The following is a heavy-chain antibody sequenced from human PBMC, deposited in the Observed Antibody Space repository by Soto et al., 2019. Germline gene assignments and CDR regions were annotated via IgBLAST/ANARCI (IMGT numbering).Heavy chain of an antibody. J-gene: IGHJ6*03. D-gene: IGHD6-13*01. CDR2: IYYSGST. V-gene: IGHV4-59*11. Sequence: SETLSLTCTVSGGSISSHYWSWIRQPPGQGLEWIGYIYYSGSTNYNPSLKSRVTISVDTSKNQFSLKLSSVTAADTAVYYCARGGAAARPNYYYYYMDVWGKGTTVTVSS. CDR1: GGSISSHY. CDR3: ARGGAAARPNYYYYYMDV.